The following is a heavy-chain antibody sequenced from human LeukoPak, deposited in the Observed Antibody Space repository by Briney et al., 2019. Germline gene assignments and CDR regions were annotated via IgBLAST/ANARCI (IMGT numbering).Heavy chain of an antibody. Sequence: GGSLRLSCAASGFTFSSYSMNWVRQAPGKGLEWVSSISSSSSYIYYADSVKGRFTISRDNSKNTLYLQMNSLRAEDTAVYYCAKDLSGAIDYWGQGTLVTVSS. CDR3: AKDLSGAIDY. CDR1: GFTFSSYS. D-gene: IGHD2-15*01. J-gene: IGHJ4*02. CDR2: ISSSSSYI. V-gene: IGHV3-21*01.